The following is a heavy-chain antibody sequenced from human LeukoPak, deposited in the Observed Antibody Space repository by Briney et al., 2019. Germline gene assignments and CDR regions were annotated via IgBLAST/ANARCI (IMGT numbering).Heavy chain of an antibody. J-gene: IGHJ5*02. CDR1: GGSISSSSYY. D-gene: IGHD2-15*01. Sequence: SETLSLTCTVSGGSISSSSYYWGWIRQPPGKGLEWIGNIYYSGSTYYSPSLKSRVTISVDTSNKFSLKLSSVTAADTAVYYCARGTVGYCSGGSCQGWFDPWGQGTLVTVSS. V-gene: IGHV4-39*07. CDR3: ARGTVGYCSGGSCQGWFDP. CDR2: IYYSGST.